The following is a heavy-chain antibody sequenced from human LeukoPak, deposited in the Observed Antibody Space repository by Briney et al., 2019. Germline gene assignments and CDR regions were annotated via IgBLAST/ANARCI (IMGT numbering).Heavy chain of an antibody. V-gene: IGHV4-59*01. CDR1: GGSISSYY. Sequence: PSETLSLTCTVSGGSISSYYWSWIRQPPGKGLEWIGYIYYSGSTNYNPSLKSRVTISVDTSKNQFSLKLSSVTAADTAVYYCARAAYYYGSGSYYNPTWYFDLWGRGTLVTVSS. CDR2: IYYSGST. J-gene: IGHJ2*01. D-gene: IGHD3-10*01. CDR3: ARAAYYYGSGSYYNPTWYFDL.